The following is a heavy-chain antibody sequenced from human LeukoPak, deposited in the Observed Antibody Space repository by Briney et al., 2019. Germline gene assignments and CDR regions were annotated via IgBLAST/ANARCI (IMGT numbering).Heavy chain of an antibody. CDR2: IYHSGST. J-gene: IGHJ6*03. V-gene: IGHV4-38-2*02. CDR1: GYSISSGYY. CDR3: TRGARVFPDYYYYMDV. D-gene: IGHD2-21*01. Sequence: SETLSLTCTVSGYSISSGYYWGWIRQPPGKGLEWIGSIYHSGSTYYNPSLKSRVTISVDTSKNQFPLKLTSVTAAGTAVYYCTRGARVFPDYYYYMDVWGTGTTVTVSS.